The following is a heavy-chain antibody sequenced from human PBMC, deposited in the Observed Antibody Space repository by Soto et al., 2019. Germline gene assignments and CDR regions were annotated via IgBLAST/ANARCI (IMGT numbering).Heavy chain of an antibody. CDR2: IYYSGST. J-gene: IGHJ3*02. CDR3: ARVSRRMITAFDI. D-gene: IGHD3-16*01. V-gene: IGHV4-30-4*01. Sequence: QVQLQESGPGLVKPSQTLSLTCTVSGGSISSGDYYWSWIRQPPGKRLECIGYIYYSGSTYYHPSLTRRVTTAVDTSKHQFSLELSSATAANTALYYCARVSRRMITAFDIWGQGTMVTVSS. CDR1: GGSISSGDYY.